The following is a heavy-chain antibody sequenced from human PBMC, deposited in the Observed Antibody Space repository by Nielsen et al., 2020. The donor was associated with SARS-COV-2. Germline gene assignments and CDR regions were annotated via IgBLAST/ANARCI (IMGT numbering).Heavy chain of an antibody. J-gene: IGHJ4*02. CDR2: ISYDGSNK. Sequence: GESLKISCAASGFTFSSYGMHWVRQAPGKGLEWVAVISYDGSNKYYADSVKGRFTISRDNSKNTLYLQMNSLRAEDTAVYYCASSSGSYLDYWGQGTLVTVSS. CDR3: ASSSGSYLDY. CDR1: GFTFSSYG. D-gene: IGHD1-26*01. V-gene: IGHV3-30*03.